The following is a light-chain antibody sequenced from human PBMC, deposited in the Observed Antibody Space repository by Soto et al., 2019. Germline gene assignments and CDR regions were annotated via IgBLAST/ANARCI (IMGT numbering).Light chain of an antibody. J-gene: IGKJ1*01. CDR2: KAS. V-gene: IGKV1-5*03. Sequence: DTQMTQYPSTLSGSVGDRVTITCRASQTISSWLAWYQQKPGKAPKLLIYKASTLKSGVPSRFSGSGSGTEFTLTICSLQPDDFATYCCQHYNSYSEALGQGTKVDI. CDR3: QHYNSYSEA. CDR1: QTISSW.